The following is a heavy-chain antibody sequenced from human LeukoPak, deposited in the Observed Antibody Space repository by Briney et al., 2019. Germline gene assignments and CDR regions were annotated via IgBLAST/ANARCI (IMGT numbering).Heavy chain of an antibody. CDR1: GYTFTSYD. CDR2: MNPNSGNT. CDR3: AREVGIRGHFDY. Sequence: ASVKVSCKASGYTFTSYDINWVRQATGQGLEWMGWMNPNSGNTGYAQKFQGRVTMTRNTSISTAYMELSSLRSEDTAVYYCAREVGIRGHFDYWGRGTPVTVSS. D-gene: IGHD1-26*01. J-gene: IGHJ4*02. V-gene: IGHV1-8*01.